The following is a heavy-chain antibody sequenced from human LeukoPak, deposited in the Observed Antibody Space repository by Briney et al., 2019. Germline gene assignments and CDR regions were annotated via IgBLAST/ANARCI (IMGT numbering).Heavy chain of an antibody. CDR3: ARVGPLGGSSWYAGILGYSDF. Sequence: VASVKVSCKASGGTFSKYAINWVRRAPGKGLEWMGGIIPAFGSSNYAQKFQGRVTLTTDTSTNTAYMEMSSLRSEDTAVYYCARVGPLGGSSWYAGILGYSDFWGQGTLVTVSS. D-gene: IGHD6-13*01. V-gene: IGHV1-69*05. J-gene: IGHJ4*02. CDR1: GGTFSKYA. CDR2: IIPAFGSS.